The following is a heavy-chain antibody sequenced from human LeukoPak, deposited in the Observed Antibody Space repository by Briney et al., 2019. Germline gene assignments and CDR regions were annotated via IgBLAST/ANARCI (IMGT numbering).Heavy chain of an antibody. J-gene: IGHJ3*02. CDR1: GFTFSSYA. V-gene: IGHV3-30-3*01. D-gene: IGHD1-7*01. CDR2: MSYDGGSN. Sequence: GGSLRLSCAASGFTFSSYAMHWVRQAPGKGLEWVAVMSYDGGSNYYADSVKGRFTTSRDNSKNTLYLQMTSLRAEDTAVYYCARTRYNWNYGSHAFDIWGQGTMVTVSS. CDR3: ARTRYNWNYGSHAFDI.